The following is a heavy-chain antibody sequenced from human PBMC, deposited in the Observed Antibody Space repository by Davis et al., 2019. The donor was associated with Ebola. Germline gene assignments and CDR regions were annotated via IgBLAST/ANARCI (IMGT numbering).Heavy chain of an antibody. Sequence: MPSETLSLTCTVSGGSISSYYWSWIRQPPGKGLEWIGYIYYSGSTNYNPSLKSRVTISVATSKNQFSLKLSSVTAADTAVYYCARGGLDSSSWYVNYFDYWGQGTLVTVSS. V-gene: IGHV4-59*01. D-gene: IGHD6-13*01. CDR1: GGSISSYY. J-gene: IGHJ4*02. CDR2: IYYSGST. CDR3: ARGGLDSSSWYVNYFDY.